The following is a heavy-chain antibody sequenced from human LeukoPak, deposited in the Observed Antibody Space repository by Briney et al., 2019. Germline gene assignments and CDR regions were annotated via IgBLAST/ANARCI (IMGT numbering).Heavy chain of an antibody. CDR3: ARAVEQLDY. V-gene: IGHV4-34*01. CDR2: ISHSGGA. Sequence: SETLSRTCGVYGGSLSGYYWTWVRQPPRKGLEWIGEISHSGGANYSPSLKSRVTISLDTSKNQFSLRLTSVTAADTAVYYCARAVEQLDYWGQGTLVTVSS. J-gene: IGHJ4*02. CDR1: GGSLSGYY. D-gene: IGHD5-24*01.